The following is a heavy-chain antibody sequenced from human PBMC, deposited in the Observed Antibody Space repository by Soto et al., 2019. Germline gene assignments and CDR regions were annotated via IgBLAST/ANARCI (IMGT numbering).Heavy chain of an antibody. D-gene: IGHD2-2*01. Sequence: ASVKVSCKASGFTFTSSAVQWVRQARGQRLEWIGWIVVGSGNTNYAQKFQERVTITRDMSTSTAYMELSSLRSEDTAVYYCAAPRYGYCSSTSCYLDSDYYYGMDGWGQGTTVTVSS. CDR2: IVVGSGNT. CDR1: GFTFTSSA. CDR3: AAPRYGYCSSTSCYLDSDYYYGMDG. V-gene: IGHV1-58*01. J-gene: IGHJ6*02.